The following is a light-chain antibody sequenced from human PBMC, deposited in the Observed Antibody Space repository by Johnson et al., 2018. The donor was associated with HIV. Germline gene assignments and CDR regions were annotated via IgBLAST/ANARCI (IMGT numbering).Light chain of an antibody. Sequence: QSILTQPTSVSAAPGQKVTISCSGSSSNIGNNYVSWYQQLPGTAPKLLIYDNNKRPSGIPDRFSGSKSGTSATLGITGLQTGDEADYYCGTWDSSLSAVYVFGTGTKVTVL. CDR2: DNN. J-gene: IGLJ1*01. CDR3: GTWDSSLSAVYV. V-gene: IGLV1-51*01. CDR1: SSNIGNNY.